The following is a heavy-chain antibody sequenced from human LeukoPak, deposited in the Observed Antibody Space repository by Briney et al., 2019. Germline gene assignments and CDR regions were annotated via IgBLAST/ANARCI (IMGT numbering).Heavy chain of an antibody. Sequence: TGGSLRLSCAASGFTFSNYCMSWVRQAPGKGLEWVAHIKEDGSEQFYLDSLEGRFTISRDNAKNSLYLQMNSLRAEDTAVYYCAKIKGYSSPFDSWGQGSLVTVSS. CDR2: IKEDGSEQ. CDR3: AKIKGYSSPFDS. V-gene: IGHV3-7*01. D-gene: IGHD2-21*01. J-gene: IGHJ4*02. CDR1: GFTFSNYC.